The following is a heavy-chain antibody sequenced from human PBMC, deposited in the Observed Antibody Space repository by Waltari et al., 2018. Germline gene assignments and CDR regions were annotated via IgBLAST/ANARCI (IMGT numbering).Heavy chain of an antibody. Sequence: QVQLQESGPGLVKPSQTLSLTCTVSGGSISSGGYYWSWIRQHPGKGLEWIGYIYYSGSTNYNPSPKIRVTISVDSSKNQFSLKLSSVTAADTAVYYCARVEVYSSSSTIDYWGQGTLVTVSS. CDR3: ARVEVYSSSSTIDY. D-gene: IGHD6-6*01. CDR2: IYYSGST. J-gene: IGHJ4*02. V-gene: IGHV4-31*03. CDR1: GGSISSGGYY.